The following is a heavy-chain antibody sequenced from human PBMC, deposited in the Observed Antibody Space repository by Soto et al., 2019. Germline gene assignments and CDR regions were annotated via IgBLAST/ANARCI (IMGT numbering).Heavy chain of an antibody. CDR3: ATIAAAGTYYFDY. CDR1: GYTFTSYG. CDR2: ISAYNGNT. J-gene: IGHJ4*02. V-gene: IGHV1-18*01. Sequence: ASVKVSFKASGYTFTSYGISWVRQAPGQGLEWMGWISAYNGNTNYAQKLQGRVTMTTDTSTSTAYMEPRSLRSDDTAVYYCATIAAAGTYYFDYWGQGTLVTVSS. D-gene: IGHD6-13*01.